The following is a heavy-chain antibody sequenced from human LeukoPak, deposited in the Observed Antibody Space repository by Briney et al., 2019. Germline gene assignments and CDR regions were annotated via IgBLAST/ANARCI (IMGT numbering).Heavy chain of an antibody. D-gene: IGHD6-13*01. CDR1: GGTFGSYA. CDR3: ARVPKYSSSQKNFDY. V-gene: IGHV1-69*04. J-gene: IGHJ4*02. Sequence: SVKVSCKASGGTFGSYAISWVRQAPGQGLEWMGRIIPILGIANYAQKFQGRVTITRDTSASTAYMELSSLRSEDTAVYYCARVPKYSSSQKNFDYWGQGTLVTVSS. CDR2: IIPILGIA.